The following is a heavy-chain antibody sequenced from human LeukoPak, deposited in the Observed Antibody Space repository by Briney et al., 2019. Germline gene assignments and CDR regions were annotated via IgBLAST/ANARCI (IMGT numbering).Heavy chain of an antibody. CDR3: ARDGGTMVRVAYYYYYYMDV. Sequence: PAASVKVSCKASGGTFTSYGISWVRQAPGQGLEWMGWISAYNGNTNYAQKLQGRVTMTTDTSTSTAYMELRSLRSDDTAGYYCARDGGTMVRVAYYYYYYMDVWGKGTTVTVSS. J-gene: IGHJ6*03. D-gene: IGHD3-10*01. CDR2: ISAYNGNT. V-gene: IGHV1-18*01. CDR1: GGTFTSYG.